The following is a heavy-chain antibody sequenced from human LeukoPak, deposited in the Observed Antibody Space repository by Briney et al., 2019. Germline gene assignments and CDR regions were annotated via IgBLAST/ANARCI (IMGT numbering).Heavy chain of an antibody. D-gene: IGHD1-14*01. Sequence: GGSLRLSCAASGFTFSRYTMGWVRQSPGKGLEWVSHISGSGDRTRYADSVKGRFTVSRDNSENTVYLLMDSLRAEDTAVYFCAXXNVNRDTVFEYWGQGALVTVSA. V-gene: IGHV3-23*01. CDR3: AXXNVNRDTVFEY. CDR1: GFTFSRYT. J-gene: IGHJ4*02. CDR2: ISGSGDRT.